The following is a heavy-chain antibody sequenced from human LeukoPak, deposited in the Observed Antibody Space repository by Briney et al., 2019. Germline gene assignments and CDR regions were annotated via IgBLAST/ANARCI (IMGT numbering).Heavy chain of an antibody. CDR3: ARVFYDILTGYYTFDY. J-gene: IGHJ4*02. Sequence: PSETLSLTCTVSGGSISSSNWWSWVRQPPGKGLEWIGEIYHSGSTNYNPSLKSRVTISVDKSKNQFSLKLSSVTAADTAVYYCARVFYDILTGYYTFDYWGQGTLVTVFS. CDR2: IYHSGST. CDR1: GGSISSSNW. D-gene: IGHD3-9*01. V-gene: IGHV4-4*02.